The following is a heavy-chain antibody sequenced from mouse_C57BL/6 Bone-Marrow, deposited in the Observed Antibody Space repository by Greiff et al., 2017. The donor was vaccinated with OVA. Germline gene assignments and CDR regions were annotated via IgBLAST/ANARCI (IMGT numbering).Heavy chain of an antibody. D-gene: IGHD2-2*01. CDR1: GYTFTDYY. V-gene: IGHV1-19*01. CDR2: INPYNGGT. J-gene: IGHJ2*01. Sequence: EVKLVESGPVLVKPGASVKMSCKASGYTFTDYYMNWVKQSHGKSLEWIGVINPYNGGTSYNQKFKGKATLTVDKSSSTAYMELNSLTSEDSAVYYCARSAGYYLDYWGQGTTLTVSS. CDR3: ARSAGYYLDY.